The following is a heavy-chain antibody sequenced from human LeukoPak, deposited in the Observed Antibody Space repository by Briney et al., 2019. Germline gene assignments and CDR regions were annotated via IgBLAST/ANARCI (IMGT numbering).Heavy chain of an antibody. CDR1: GYSFTSYW. CDR3: ARHNTGVPDY. CDR2: IYPGYSHT. Sequence: GESLKISCQGSGYSFTSYWIGWVRQKPGTGLEGVGIIYPGYSHTIYSPPFQGQVTISADKSITTAYLQWNSLKASDTAMYYCARHNTGVPDYWGQGTLVTVSS. J-gene: IGHJ4*02. D-gene: IGHD4-23*01. V-gene: IGHV5-51*01.